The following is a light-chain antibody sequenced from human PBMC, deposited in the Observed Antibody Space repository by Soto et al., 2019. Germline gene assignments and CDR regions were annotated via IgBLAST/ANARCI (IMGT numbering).Light chain of an antibody. Sequence: DIQMTQSPSSVSASVGDTVTLTCRASQSLGRWLAWFQKKPGQPPRLLIYATSTLDDGVPPRFSGSAAGPDFKLTIGGLQSEDFATHYCQQANTFPFTFGPGTKVD. CDR2: ATS. CDR1: QSLGRW. J-gene: IGKJ3*01. V-gene: IGKV1-12*01. CDR3: QQANTFPFT.